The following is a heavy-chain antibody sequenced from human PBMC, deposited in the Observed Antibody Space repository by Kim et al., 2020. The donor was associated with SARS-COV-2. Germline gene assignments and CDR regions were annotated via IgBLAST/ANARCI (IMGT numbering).Heavy chain of an antibody. Sequence: GGSLRLSCVDAGFTFITNWMSWVRQAPGKGLEWVAKIKEDGSETYYVNSVAGRFTISRDNAKNSLYLQMNSLSAEDTAVYYCARDRRYSLDNWGQGTLVTVSS. J-gene: IGHJ4*02. V-gene: IGHV3-7*01. D-gene: IGHD2-15*01. CDR3: ARDRRYSLDN. CDR1: GFTFITNW. CDR2: IKEDGSET.